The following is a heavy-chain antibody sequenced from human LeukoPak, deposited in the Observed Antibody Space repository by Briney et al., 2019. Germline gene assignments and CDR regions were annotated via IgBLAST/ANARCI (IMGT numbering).Heavy chain of an antibody. CDR3: ARDSYDSSGYFNWFDP. Sequence: GGSLRLSCAASGFTFSSYSMNWVRQAPGKGLEWVSSISSSSSYIYYADSVKGRFTISRDNAKNSLYLQMNSLRAGDTAVYYCARDSYDSSGYFNWFDPWGQGTLVTVSS. D-gene: IGHD3-22*01. J-gene: IGHJ5*02. CDR2: ISSSSSYI. CDR1: GFTFSSYS. V-gene: IGHV3-21*01.